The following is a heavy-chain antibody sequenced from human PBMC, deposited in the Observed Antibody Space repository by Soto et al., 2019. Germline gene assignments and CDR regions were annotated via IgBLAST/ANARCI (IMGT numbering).Heavy chain of an antibody. D-gene: IGHD5-18*01. J-gene: IGHJ6*02. CDR1: GGSFSSYA. V-gene: IGHV1-69*13. CDR3: ARGQVDTAMGQYYYYGMDV. CDR2: IIPIFGTA. Sequence: ASVKVSCEASGGSFSSYAISWVRQAPGQGLEWMGGIIPIFGTANYAQKFQGRVTITADESTSTAYMELSSLRSEDTAVYYCARGQVDTAMGQYYYYGMDVWGQGTTVTVSS.